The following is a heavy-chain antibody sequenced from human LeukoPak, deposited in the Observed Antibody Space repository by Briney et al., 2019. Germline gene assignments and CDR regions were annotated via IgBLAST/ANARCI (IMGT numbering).Heavy chain of an antibody. J-gene: IGHJ4*02. CDR1: GYTFTSYA. D-gene: IGHD3-22*01. Sequence: ASVKVSCKASGYTFTSYAMNWVRQAPGQGLEWMGWISAYNGNTNYAQKLQGRVTMTTDTSTSTAYMELRSLRSDDTAVYYCARSRLYYDSSGYYFDYWGQGTLVTVSS. CDR3: ARSRLYYDSSGYYFDY. V-gene: IGHV1-18*01. CDR2: ISAYNGNT.